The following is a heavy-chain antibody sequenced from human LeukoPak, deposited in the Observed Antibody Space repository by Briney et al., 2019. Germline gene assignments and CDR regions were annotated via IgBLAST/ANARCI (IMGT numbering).Heavy chain of an antibody. J-gene: IGHJ4*02. CDR2: ISPYNGNT. D-gene: IGHD3-3*01. V-gene: IGHV1-18*01. CDR1: GYTFTSYD. CDR3: ARGISDFDFFDY. Sequence: ASVKVSFTASGYTFTSYDINWVRQAPGQGLEWMGWISPYNGNTNYAQKLQGRVTMTTDTSTSTVYMDLRSLRFDDTAVYYCARGISDFDFFDYWGQGTLVTASS.